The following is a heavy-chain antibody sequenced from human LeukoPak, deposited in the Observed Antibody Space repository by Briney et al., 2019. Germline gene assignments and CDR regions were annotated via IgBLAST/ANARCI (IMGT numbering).Heavy chain of an antibody. CDR2: INWSRGSI. V-gene: IGHV3-9*01. Sequence: GGSLRLSCAASGFTFSSYAMSWVRQAPGKGLEWVSGINWSRGSIGYADSVKGRFTISRDNAKNSLYLQMNSLRAEDTALYYCAKDMFREYSGSYYYYYGMDVWGQGTTVTVSS. D-gene: IGHD1-26*01. CDR1: GFTFSSYA. CDR3: AKDMFREYSGSYYYYYGMDV. J-gene: IGHJ6*02.